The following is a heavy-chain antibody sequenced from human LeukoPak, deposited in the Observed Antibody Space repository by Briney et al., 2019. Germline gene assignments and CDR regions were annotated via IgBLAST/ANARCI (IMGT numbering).Heavy chain of an antibody. CDR3: ARDPSGPYYDFWSGYYHNGMDV. Sequence: SETLSLTCAVSGYSISSGYYWGWIRQPPGKGLEWIGSIYHSGSTYYNPSLKSRVTISVDTSKNQFSLKLSSVTAADTAVYYCARDPSGPYYDFWSGYYHNGMDVWGQGTTVTVSS. J-gene: IGHJ6*02. V-gene: IGHV4-38-2*02. CDR1: GYSISSGYY. D-gene: IGHD3-3*01. CDR2: IYHSGST.